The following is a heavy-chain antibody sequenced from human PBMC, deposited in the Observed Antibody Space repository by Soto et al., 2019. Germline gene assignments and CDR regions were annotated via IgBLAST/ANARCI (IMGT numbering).Heavy chain of an antibody. V-gene: IGHV4-39*02. Sequence: SENLSLTCTVSGGSISSSSYYWGWIRQPPGKGLEWIGSIYYSGSTYYNPSHKSRVTISVDTSKNQFSLKLSSVTAADTAVYYCARDPCGGDCSYYYYYGMDVWGQGTTVTVPS. CDR1: GGSISSSSYY. D-gene: IGHD2-21*02. J-gene: IGHJ6*02. CDR2: IYYSGST. CDR3: ARDPCGGDCSYYYYYGMDV.